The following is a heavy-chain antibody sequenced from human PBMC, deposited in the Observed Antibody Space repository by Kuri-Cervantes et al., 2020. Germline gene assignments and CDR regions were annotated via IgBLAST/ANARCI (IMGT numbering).Heavy chain of an antibody. CDR1: GFTFSDYY. CDR2: ISGSGSTI. D-gene: IGHD6-19*01. V-gene: IGHV3-11*04. CDR3: ARDRGAVAATNAFDI. J-gene: IGHJ3*02. Sequence: GESLKISCAASGFTFSDYYMNWIRQAAGKGLEWVSYISGSGSTIFYADSVKGRFTISRDNAKNSLYLQMNSLRAEDTAVYYCARDRGAVAATNAFDIWGQGAMVTVSS.